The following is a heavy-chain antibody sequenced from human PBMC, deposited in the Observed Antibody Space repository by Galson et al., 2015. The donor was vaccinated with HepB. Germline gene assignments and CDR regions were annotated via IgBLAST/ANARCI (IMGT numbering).Heavy chain of an antibody. V-gene: IGHV1-18*01. Sequence: SVKVSCKASGYTFTSYGISWVRQAPGQGLEWMGWISAYNGNTNYAQKLQGRVTMTTDTSTSTAYVELRSLRSDDTAVYYCASSEMAFSPFDYWGQGTLVTVSS. CDR2: ISAYNGNT. J-gene: IGHJ4*02. CDR3: ASSEMAFSPFDY. CDR1: GYTFTSYG. D-gene: IGHD5-24*01.